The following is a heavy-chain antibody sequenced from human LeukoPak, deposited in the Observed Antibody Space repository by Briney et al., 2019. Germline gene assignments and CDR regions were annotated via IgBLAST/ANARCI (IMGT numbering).Heavy chain of an antibody. J-gene: IGHJ4*02. CDR3: ASEEIRCSSTSCYC. D-gene: IGHD2-2*01. Sequence: SVKVSCKASGGTFSSYAISLVRQAPGQGLEWMGGIIPIFGTANYAQKFQGRVTITADESTSTAYMGLSSLRSEDTAVYYCASEEIRCSSTSCYCWGQGTLVTVSS. CDR2: IIPIFGTA. V-gene: IGHV1-69*01. CDR1: GGTFSSYA.